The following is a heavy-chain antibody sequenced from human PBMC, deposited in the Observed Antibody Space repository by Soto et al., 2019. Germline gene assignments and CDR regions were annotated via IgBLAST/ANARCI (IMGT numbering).Heavy chain of an antibody. D-gene: IGHD3-3*01. J-gene: IGHJ6*02. CDR2: ISYDGSNK. CDR1: GFTFSSYA. V-gene: IGHV3-30-3*01. Sequence: GGSLRLSCAASGFTFSSYAMHWVRQAPGKGLEWVAVISYDGSNKYYADSVKGRFTISRDNSKNTLYLQMNSLRAEDTAVYYCAGGDYDFWSDYYTRVSGYYYYGMDVWGQGTTVTVSS. CDR3: AGGDYDFWSDYYTRVSGYYYYGMDV.